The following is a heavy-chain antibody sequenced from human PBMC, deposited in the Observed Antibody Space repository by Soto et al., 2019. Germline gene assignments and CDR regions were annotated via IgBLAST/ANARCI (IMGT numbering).Heavy chain of an antibody. CDR2: IYYSGST. V-gene: IGHV4-59*08. CDR1: GGSISSYY. Sequence: PSETLSLTCTVSGGSISSYYWSWIRQPPGKGLEWIGYIYYSGSTNYNPSLKSRVTISVDTSKNQFSLKLSSVTAADTAVYYCARQTYYYDSSGFDYWGQGTLVTVSS. CDR3: ARQTYYYDSSGFDY. J-gene: IGHJ4*02. D-gene: IGHD3-22*01.